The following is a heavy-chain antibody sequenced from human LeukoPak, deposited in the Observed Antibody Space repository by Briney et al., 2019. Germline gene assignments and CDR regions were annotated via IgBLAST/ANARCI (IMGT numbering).Heavy chain of an antibody. Sequence: SETLSLTCAVCCGSFSGYYWRWIRQPPAKGREGMGEINHSGSTNYNPSLKSGGSIPVDTSNTQYSLKLSSVTAADTAVYYCAKLGFIAAAGSDWLDPWGQGTLVTVSS. CDR1: CGSFSGYY. D-gene: IGHD6-25*01. CDR3: AKLGFIAAAGSDWLDP. CDR2: INHSGST. V-gene: IGHV4-34*01. J-gene: IGHJ5*02.